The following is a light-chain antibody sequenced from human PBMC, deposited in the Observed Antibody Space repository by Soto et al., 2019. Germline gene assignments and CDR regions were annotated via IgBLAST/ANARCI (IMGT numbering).Light chain of an antibody. Sequence: QSALTQPASVSGSPGQSITISCTGTSSDIGGYNYVSWYQQHPGKVPKLMIYEVSNRPSGVSTRFSGSNSGNTASLTISGLQAEDEADYYCSSYTSNNTPVFGTGTKLTVL. CDR3: SSYTSNNTPV. V-gene: IGLV2-14*01. J-gene: IGLJ1*01. CDR1: SSDIGGYNY. CDR2: EVS.